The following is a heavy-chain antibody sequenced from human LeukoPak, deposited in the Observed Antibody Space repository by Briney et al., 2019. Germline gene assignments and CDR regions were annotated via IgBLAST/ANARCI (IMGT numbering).Heavy chain of an antibody. Sequence: SETLSLTCAVYGVSFSGYYWSWIRQPPGKGLEWIGEINHSGSTNYNPSLKSRVTISVDTSKNQFSLKLSSVTAADTAVYYCASQGWTYYYGSGSYYGDWGQGTLVTVSS. J-gene: IGHJ4*02. CDR1: GVSFSGYY. D-gene: IGHD3-10*01. V-gene: IGHV4-34*01. CDR3: ASQGWTYYYGSGSYYGD. CDR2: INHSGST.